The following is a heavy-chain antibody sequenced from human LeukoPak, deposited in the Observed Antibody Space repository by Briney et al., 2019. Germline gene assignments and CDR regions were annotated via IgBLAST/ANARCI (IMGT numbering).Heavy chain of an antibody. V-gene: IGHV3-23*01. J-gene: IGHJ4*02. Sequence: GWSLRLSCATSGFTFSNYAVSWVRQAPGKGLEWVSSISGSGGTTYYADSVKGRFTISRDNSKNTLYLQMNSLRAEDTAVYYCAKDPYRASSGLVDYWGQGTLVTVSS. CDR1: GFTFSNYA. CDR3: AKDPYRASSGLVDY. D-gene: IGHD5-12*01. CDR2: ISGSGGTT.